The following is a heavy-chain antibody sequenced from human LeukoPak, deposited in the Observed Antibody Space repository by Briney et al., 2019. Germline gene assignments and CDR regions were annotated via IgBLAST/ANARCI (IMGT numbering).Heavy chain of an antibody. V-gene: IGHV5-51*01. CDR1: GYSFTSYW. D-gene: IGHD4-17*01. Sequence: GESLKISCKGSGYSFTSYWIGWVRQMPGKGLEWMGIIYPGDSDTRYSPSFQGQVTISADKSISTAYLQWSSLKASDTAMYYCARRSSTVTTPPHFDYWGQGTLVTVSS. CDR3: ARRSSTVTTPPHFDY. CDR2: IYPGDSDT. J-gene: IGHJ4*02.